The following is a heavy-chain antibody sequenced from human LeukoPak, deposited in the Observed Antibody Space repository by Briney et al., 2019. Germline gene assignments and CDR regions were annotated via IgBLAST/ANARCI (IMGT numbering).Heavy chain of an antibody. Sequence: ASVKVSCKASGYTFTGYYMHWVRQAPGQGLGWMGWINPNSGGTNYAQKFQGRVTMTRDTSISTAYMELSRLRSDDTAVYYCAREPNPAAYYYDSSGYDFDYWGQGTLVTVSS. D-gene: IGHD3-22*01. J-gene: IGHJ4*02. CDR3: AREPNPAAYYYDSSGYDFDY. CDR2: INPNSGGT. CDR1: GYTFTGYY. V-gene: IGHV1-2*02.